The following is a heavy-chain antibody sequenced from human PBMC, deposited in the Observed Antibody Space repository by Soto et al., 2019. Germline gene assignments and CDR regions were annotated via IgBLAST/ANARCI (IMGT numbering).Heavy chain of an antibody. D-gene: IGHD3-22*01. CDR1: GFTFDDYA. V-gene: IGHV3-9*01. Sequence: EVQLVESGVGLVQPGRSLRLSCAASGFTFDDYAMHWVRQVPGKGLQWVSGLSWNGVTIGYAASVKGRFTISRDNAKKSLYLQMNGARPDDTALYYCAASRAYDSSDYPVFHYGMDVWGLGTRVTVS. J-gene: IGHJ6*02. CDR3: AASRAYDSSDYPVFHYGMDV. CDR2: LSWNGVTI.